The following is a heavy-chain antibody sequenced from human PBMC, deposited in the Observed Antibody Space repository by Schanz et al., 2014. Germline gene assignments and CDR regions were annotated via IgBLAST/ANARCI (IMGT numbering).Heavy chain of an antibody. CDR1: GYTFTSYG. Sequence: QGQLVQSGAEVKKPGASVKVSCKASGYTFTSYGITWVRQAPGQGLEWMGWISAYNGHTTYAQKFRGRVTMTRDTSTSTVYMELSSLRSEDTAVYYCVRDAGWAFGDYHGMDVWGQGTSVTVSS. CDR3: VRDAGWAFGDYHGMDV. V-gene: IGHV1-18*01. D-gene: IGHD3-10*01. J-gene: IGHJ6*02. CDR2: ISAYNGHT.